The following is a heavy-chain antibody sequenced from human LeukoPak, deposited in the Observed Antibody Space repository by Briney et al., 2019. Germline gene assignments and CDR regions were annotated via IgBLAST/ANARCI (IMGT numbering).Heavy chain of an antibody. CDR3: AKSKGGNSYDFWSGRWDLNDY. V-gene: IGHV3-23*01. D-gene: IGHD3-3*01. J-gene: IGHJ4*02. Sequence: GGSLRLSCVASGFTFGKYWMSWVRQAPGKGLEWVSAISGSGGSTYYADSVKGRFTISRDNSKNTLYLQMNSLRAEDTAVYYCAKSKGGNSYDFWSGRWDLNDYWGQGTLVTVSS. CDR2: ISGSGGST. CDR1: GFTFGKYW.